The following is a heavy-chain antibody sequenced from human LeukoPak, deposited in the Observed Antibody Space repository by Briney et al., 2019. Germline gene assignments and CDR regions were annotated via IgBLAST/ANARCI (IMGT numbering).Heavy chain of an antibody. Sequence: PSETLSLTCTVSGGSISSGGYYWSWIRQHPGKGLEWIGYIYYSGSTYYNPSLKSRVTISVDTSKNQFSLKLSSVTAADTAVYYCARESYDFWSGYSAQFDYWGQGTLVTVSS. V-gene: IGHV4-31*03. CDR3: ARESYDFWSGYSAQFDY. J-gene: IGHJ4*02. D-gene: IGHD3-3*01. CDR1: GGSISSGGYY. CDR2: IYYSGST.